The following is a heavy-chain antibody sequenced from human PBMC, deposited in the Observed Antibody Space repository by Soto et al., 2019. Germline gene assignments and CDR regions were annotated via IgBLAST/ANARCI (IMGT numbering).Heavy chain of an antibody. V-gene: IGHV4-30-4*01. J-gene: IGHJ6*02. D-gene: IGHD3-22*01. Sequence: SETLSLTCTVSGGSISSGDYYWSWIRQPPGKGLEWIGYIYYSGSTYYNPSLKSRVTISVDTSKNQFSLKLSSVTAADTAVYYCARYYYDSSGSQLYYYYGMDVWGQGTTVTVSS. CDR1: GGSISSGDYY. CDR2: IYYSGST. CDR3: ARYYYDSSGSQLYYYYGMDV.